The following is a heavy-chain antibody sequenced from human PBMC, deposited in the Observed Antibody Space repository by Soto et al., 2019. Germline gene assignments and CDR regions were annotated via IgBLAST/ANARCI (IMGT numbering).Heavy chain of an antibody. Sequence: SETPSITCAVCGGSVCGYYWSWIRQHPGRGLEWIGEINHSGSTNYNPSLKSRVTISVDTSKNQFSLKLSSVTAADTAVYYCARGRVLRFLEWLLYYFDYWGQGTLVTVSS. CDR1: GGSVCGYY. J-gene: IGHJ4*02. D-gene: IGHD3-3*01. CDR2: INHSGST. V-gene: IGHV4-34*01. CDR3: ARGRVLRFLEWLLYYFDY.